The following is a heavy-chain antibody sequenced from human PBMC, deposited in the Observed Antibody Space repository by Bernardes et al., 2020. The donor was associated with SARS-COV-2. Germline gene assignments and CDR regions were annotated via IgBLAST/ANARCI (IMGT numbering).Heavy chain of an antibody. J-gene: IGHJ5*02. Sequence: GGHLRLSCAAFGFTFSNYCMHWVRQAPGKGLVWVSRITNDGTTTWYADSVKGRFTISRDNAKNTLYLQMNSLRVEDTAVYYCTRDVSWGQQLPWGQGTLVTVSS. CDR1: GFTFSNYC. CDR2: ITNDGTTT. V-gene: IGHV3-74*01. D-gene: IGHD6-13*01. CDR3: TRDVSWGQQLP.